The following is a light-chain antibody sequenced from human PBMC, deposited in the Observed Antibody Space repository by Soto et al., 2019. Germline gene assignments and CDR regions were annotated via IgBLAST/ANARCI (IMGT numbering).Light chain of an antibody. CDR3: QSYDTSLSGWV. V-gene: IGLV1-40*01. CDR1: SSNIGAYFD. CDR2: GNT. J-gene: IGLJ3*02. Sequence: QSVLTQPPSVSGASGQRVTISCTGSSSNIGAYFDVHWYQQLPGTAPKLLIYGNTNRPSGVPDRFSGSKSGTSASLAITGLQAEDDADYYCQSYDTSLSGWVFGGGTKLTVL.